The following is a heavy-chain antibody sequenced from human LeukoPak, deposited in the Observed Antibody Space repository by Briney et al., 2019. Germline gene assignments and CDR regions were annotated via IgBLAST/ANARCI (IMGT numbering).Heavy chain of an antibody. D-gene: IGHD6-13*01. CDR3: AREIAATFDY. CDR2: MNPNSGNT. Sequence: GASVKVSCKASGYTFTSYDINWVRQATGQGLEWMGWMNPNSGNTGYAQKLQGRVTMTTDTSTSTAYMELRSLRSDDTAVYYCAREIAATFDYWGQGTLVTVSS. CDR1: GYTFTSYD. V-gene: IGHV1-8*01. J-gene: IGHJ4*02.